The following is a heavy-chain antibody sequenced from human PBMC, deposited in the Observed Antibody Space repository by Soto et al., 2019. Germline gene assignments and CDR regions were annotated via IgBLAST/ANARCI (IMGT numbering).Heavy chain of an antibody. Sequence: GGSLRLSCAASGFTFSNAWMSWVRQAPGKGLEWVGRIKSKTDGGTTDYAAPVKGRFTISRDDSKNTLYLQMNSLKTEDTAVYYCTTDVSVVVDGPYYYYMDVWGKGTTVTVSS. CDR3: TTDVSVVVDGPYYYYMDV. J-gene: IGHJ6*03. CDR1: GFTFSNAW. D-gene: IGHD2-2*01. V-gene: IGHV3-15*01. CDR2: IKSKTDGGTT.